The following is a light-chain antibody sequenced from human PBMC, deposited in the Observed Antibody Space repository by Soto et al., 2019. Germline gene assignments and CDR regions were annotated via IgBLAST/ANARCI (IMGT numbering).Light chain of an antibody. J-gene: IGKJ3*01. CDR2: GAS. CDR3: QQLNSFPIP. CDR1: QGISSF. Sequence: IQLTQSPSSLSASVGDRVTITCRASQGISSFLAWYQQKPGKAPKLLIYGASTLQSGVPSRFSGSGSGTDFTITIGSPQPEDFATYFCQQLNSFPIPFGPGTKVDIK. V-gene: IGKV1-9*01.